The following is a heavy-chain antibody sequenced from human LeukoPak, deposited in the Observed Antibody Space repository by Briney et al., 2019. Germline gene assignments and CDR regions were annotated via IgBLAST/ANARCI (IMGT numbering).Heavy chain of an antibody. CDR1: GGSFSGYY. CDR3: ARAYYDILTGYTVGNFDY. Sequence: SETLSLTCAVYGGSFSGYYWSWIRQPPGKGLEWIGEINHSGSTNYNPSLKSRVTISVDTSKNQFSLKLSSVTAADTAVYYCARAYYDILTGYTVGNFDYWGQGTLVTVSS. V-gene: IGHV4-34*01. D-gene: IGHD3-9*01. CDR2: INHSGST. J-gene: IGHJ4*02.